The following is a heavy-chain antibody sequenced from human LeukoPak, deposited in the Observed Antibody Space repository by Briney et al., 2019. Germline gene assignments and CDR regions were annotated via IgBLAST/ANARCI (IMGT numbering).Heavy chain of an antibody. J-gene: IGHJ6*03. Sequence: GGSLRLSCAASGFTFSSYWMSWVRQAPGKGLEWVANIKQDGSEKYYVDSVKGRFTISRDNAKNSLYLQMNSLRAEDTAVYYCARDYYGSGSYYNGHYYYYMDVWGKGTTVTVSS. V-gene: IGHV3-7*01. CDR3: ARDYYGSGSYYNGHYYYYMDV. D-gene: IGHD3-10*01. CDR2: IKQDGSEK. CDR1: GFTFSSYW.